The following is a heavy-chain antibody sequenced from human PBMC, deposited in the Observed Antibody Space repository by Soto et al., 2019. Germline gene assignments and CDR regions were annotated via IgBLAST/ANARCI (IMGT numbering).Heavy chain of an antibody. Sequence: GGSLRLSCAASGFTFSNAWMSWVRQAPGKGLEWVGRIKSKTDGGTTDYAAPVKGRFTISRDDSKNTLYLQMNSLKTEDTAVYYCARDSPQYQLVAYWGQGTLVTVSS. CDR3: ARDSPQYQLVAY. J-gene: IGHJ4*02. D-gene: IGHD6-6*01. V-gene: IGHV3-15*01. CDR2: IKSKTDGGTT. CDR1: GFTFSNAW.